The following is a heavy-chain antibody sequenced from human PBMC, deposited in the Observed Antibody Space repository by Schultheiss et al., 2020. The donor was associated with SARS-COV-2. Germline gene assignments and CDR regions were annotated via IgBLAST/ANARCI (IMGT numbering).Heavy chain of an antibody. CDR2: IYYSGST. D-gene: IGHD3-10*01. Sequence: SETLSLTCTVSGGSISRYYWSWIRQPPGKGLEWIGSIYYSGSTYYNPSLKSRVTISVDTSKNQFSLKLSSVTAADTAVYYCARLSGAKGYWYFDLWGRGTLVTVSS. J-gene: IGHJ2*01. CDR3: ARLSGAKGYWYFDL. CDR1: GGSISRYY. V-gene: IGHV4-59*08.